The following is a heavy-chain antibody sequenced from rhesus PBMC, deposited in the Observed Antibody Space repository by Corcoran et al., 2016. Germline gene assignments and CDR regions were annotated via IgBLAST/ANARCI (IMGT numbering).Heavy chain of an antibody. CDR2: IFGSIGST. J-gene: IGHJ4*01. Sequence: QLQLQESGPGLVKPSETLSLTCTVSGGSISGGYGWSWIRQPPGKGLEWIGLIFGSIGSTYYNPSLKSRVTISTDTSKNQFSLKLSSVTAADTAVYYCARAYCTGSGCYFDYWGQGVLVTVSS. CDR3: ARAYCTGSGCYFDY. D-gene: IGHD2-21*01. V-gene: IGHV4S7*01. CDR1: GGSISGGYG.